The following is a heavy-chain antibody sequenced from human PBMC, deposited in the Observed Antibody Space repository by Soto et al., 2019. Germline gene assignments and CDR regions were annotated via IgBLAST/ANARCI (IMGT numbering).Heavy chain of an antibody. D-gene: IGHD6-13*01. CDR3: ARGGIAAAGGLDY. CDR1: GGTFSSYT. Sequence: QVQLVQSGAEVKKPGSSVKVSCKASGGTFSSYTISWVRQAPGQGLEWMGRIIPILGIANYAQKFQGRVTITADKSTSTAYMELSSLRSEDTAVYYCARGGIAAAGGLDYWGQGTLVTVSS. V-gene: IGHV1-69*02. J-gene: IGHJ4*02. CDR2: IIPILGIA.